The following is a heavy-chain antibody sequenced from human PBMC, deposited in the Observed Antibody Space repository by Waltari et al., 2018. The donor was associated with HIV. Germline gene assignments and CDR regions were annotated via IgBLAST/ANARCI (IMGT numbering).Heavy chain of an antibody. J-gene: IGHJ4*02. CDR1: GFTFSSYA. V-gene: IGHV3-48*03. D-gene: IGHD6-6*01. Sequence: EVQLVESGGGLVQPGGSLRLSCAASGFTFSSYAMNWVRQAPGKGLELVSYMSSSSTTINYADSVKGRFTISRDNAKNLLYLQMSSLRAEDTAVYFCARERFGSSYFGYWGQGTLVTVSS. CDR2: MSSSSTTI. CDR3: ARERFGSSYFGY.